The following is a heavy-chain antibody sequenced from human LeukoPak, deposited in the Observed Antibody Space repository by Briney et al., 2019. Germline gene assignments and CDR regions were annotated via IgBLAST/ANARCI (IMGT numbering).Heavy chain of an antibody. CDR2: ISSSGVST. J-gene: IGHJ6*03. CDR1: GFPFSSYV. Sequence: GESLRLSCPASGFPFSSYVMTWVRPPPGKGLDWVSSISSSGVSTYHADSVEGRFTISRDNSKDTLFLQMSSLRAEDTAVYYCVKPPLRRVGTTHFYYMDVWGKGTTVTVSS. V-gene: IGHV3-23*01. D-gene: IGHD1-26*01. CDR3: VKPPLRRVGTTHFYYMDV.